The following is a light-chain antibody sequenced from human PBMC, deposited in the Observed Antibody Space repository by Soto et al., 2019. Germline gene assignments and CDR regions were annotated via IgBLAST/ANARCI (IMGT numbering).Light chain of an antibody. J-gene: IGKJ4*01. CDR1: QSISTY. CDR2: AAF. CDR3: QQSYTFPR. V-gene: IGKV1-39*01. Sequence: DIQMTQSPSSLSASVGDRVTITCRASQSISTYLNWYQQRPGKAPKLLIYAAFNLQSGVPSRFSGSGSGTDFTLTISSLQPEDFATYYCQQSYTFPRFGGGTKVEIK.